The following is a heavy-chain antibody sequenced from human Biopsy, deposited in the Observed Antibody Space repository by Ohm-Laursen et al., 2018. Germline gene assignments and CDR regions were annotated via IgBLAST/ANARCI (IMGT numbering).Heavy chain of an antibody. Sequence: ASVKVSCKASGYTFTGYSFHWVRQAPGQGLEWMGWINPKSGGPHYLEKFRGGVTMTRDTSISTAYMEGSSLRSDDTAVYYCAIDGNDFLTDYLKIDQWGQGTLVTVSS. D-gene: IGHD3-9*01. CDR3: AIDGNDFLTDYLKIDQ. CDR1: GYTFTGYS. J-gene: IGHJ4*02. V-gene: IGHV1-2*02. CDR2: INPKSGGP.